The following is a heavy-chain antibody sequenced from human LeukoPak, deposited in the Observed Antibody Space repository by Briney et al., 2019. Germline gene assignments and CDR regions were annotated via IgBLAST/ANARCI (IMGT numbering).Heavy chain of an antibody. CDR2: INPNSGGT. D-gene: IGHD6-19*01. V-gene: IGHV1-2*06. CDR1: GYTFTGYY. CDR3: AREPTYKKAVAEPRGWFDP. J-gene: IGHJ5*02. Sequence: GASVKVSCKASGYTFTGYYMHWVRQAPGQGLEGMGRINPNSGGTNYAQKFQGRVTMTRDTSISTAYMELSRLRSDDTAVYYCAREPTYKKAVAEPRGWFDPWGQGTLVTVSS.